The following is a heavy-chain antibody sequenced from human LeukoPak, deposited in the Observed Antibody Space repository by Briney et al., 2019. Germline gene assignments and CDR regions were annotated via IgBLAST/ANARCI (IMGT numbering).Heavy chain of an antibody. CDR1: GFTFSDYY. CDR3: AGGSSSAGIYYYYGMDV. J-gene: IGHJ6*02. D-gene: IGHD6-6*01. V-gene: IGHV3-11*01. Sequence: GGSLRLSCAASGFTFSDYYMSWIRQAPGKRLEWVSYISSSGSTIYYADSVKGRFTISRDNAKNSLYLQMNSLRAEDTAVYYCAGGSSSAGIYYYYGMDVWGQGTTVTVSS. CDR2: ISSSGSTI.